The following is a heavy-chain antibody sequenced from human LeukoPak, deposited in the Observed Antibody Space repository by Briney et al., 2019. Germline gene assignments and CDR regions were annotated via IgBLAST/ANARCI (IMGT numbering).Heavy chain of an antibody. J-gene: IGHJ4*02. D-gene: IGHD5-24*01. Sequence: PGASLRLSCAASGFTFSIHAMNWVRQAPGKGLEWVSAIIGSGISTYYADSVKGRFTISRDNSKNTVYLQVNSLRVEDTAVYYCAKDQFGYNKSIDCWGQGILVTVSS. CDR2: IIGSGIST. V-gene: IGHV3-23*01. CDR1: GFTFSIHA. CDR3: AKDQFGYNKSIDC.